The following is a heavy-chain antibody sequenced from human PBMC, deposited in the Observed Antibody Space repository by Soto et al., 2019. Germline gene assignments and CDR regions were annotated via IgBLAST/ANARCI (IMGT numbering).Heavy chain of an antibody. V-gene: IGHV4-31*02. CDR1: GDSMATGGHY. Sequence: QVHLQESGPGLVRPSETLSLSCSVSGDSMATGGHYYNWIRHLPGKVLEWIGYIYYSGATHYSPSLRARATISIDTSKNQFSLRLSSVTAADTALYFCARDKDLEPTVWGYWGQGIQVTVSS. J-gene: IGHJ4*02. D-gene: IGHD7-27*01. CDR2: IYYSGAT. CDR3: ARDKDLEPTVWGY.